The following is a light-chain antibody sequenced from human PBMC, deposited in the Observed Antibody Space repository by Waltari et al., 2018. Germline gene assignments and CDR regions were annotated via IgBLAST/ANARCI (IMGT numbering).Light chain of an antibody. CDR1: QSVLYSSNNKNY. CDR3: QQYYNTPWT. V-gene: IGKV4-1*01. CDR2: WAS. J-gene: IGKJ1*01. Sequence: DIVMTQSPDSLAVSLGERATINCKSSQSVLYSSNNKNYLAWYQQKPGQPPSLLIYWASTRESGVPDRFSGSGSGTDFTLSISGLQAEDVAVYYCQQYYNTPWTFGQGTKVEIK.